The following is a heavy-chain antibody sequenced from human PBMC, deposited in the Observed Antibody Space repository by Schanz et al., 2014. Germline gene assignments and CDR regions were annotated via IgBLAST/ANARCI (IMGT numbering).Heavy chain of an antibody. CDR3: ARQSSGWYLSRYYYYGMDV. Sequence: QVQLQESGPGLVKPSETLSLTCTVSGGSISSFYWSWIRQPPGKGLEWIANIYYSGSTYYNPSLKSRVTISVDTPKNHFSLKLSSVTAADTAVYYCARQSSGWYLSRYYYYGMDVWGQGTTVTVSS. CDR1: GGSISSFY. CDR2: IYYSGST. J-gene: IGHJ6*02. V-gene: IGHV4-59*08. D-gene: IGHD6-19*01.